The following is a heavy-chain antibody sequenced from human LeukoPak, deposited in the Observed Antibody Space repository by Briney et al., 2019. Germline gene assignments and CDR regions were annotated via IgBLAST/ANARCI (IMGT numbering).Heavy chain of an antibody. CDR2: ISYGGSNK. V-gene: IGHV3-30*04. D-gene: IGHD6-13*01. CDR3: ARDPHSSSWLDY. J-gene: IGHJ4*02. Sequence: GGSLRLSCAASGFTFSSYAMHWVRQAPGKGLEWVAVISYGGSNKYYADSAKGRFIISRDNSKNTLYLQMNSLRAEDTAVYYCARDPHSSSWLDYWGQGTLVTVSS. CDR1: GFTFSSYA.